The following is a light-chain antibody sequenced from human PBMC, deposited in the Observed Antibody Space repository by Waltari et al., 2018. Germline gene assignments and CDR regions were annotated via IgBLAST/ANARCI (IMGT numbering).Light chain of an antibody. CDR1: QDISYF. CDR2: FAS. V-gene: IGKV1-27*01. CDR3: QRGRA. Sequence: DIPMIQSPSSLSASVGDRVTITCRASQDISYFLAWYQQRPGEVPKLLISFASALQSGVPSRFSGGGSGTHFTLTISSLHPEDVATYYCQRGRAFGQGTKVEI. J-gene: IGKJ1*01.